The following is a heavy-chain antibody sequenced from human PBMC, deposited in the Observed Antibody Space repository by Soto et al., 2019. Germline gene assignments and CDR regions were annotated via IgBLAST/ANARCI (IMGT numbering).Heavy chain of an antibody. CDR2: IKNKANSYTT. V-gene: IGHV3-72*01. J-gene: IGHJ4*02. D-gene: IGHD6-25*01. CDR3: TRVRLGSGRSSDY. CDR1: GFTFSDHY. Sequence: EVQLVESGGGLVQPEGSLRLSCAASGFTFSDHYMDWVRQAPGTGLEWVGRIKNKANSYTTAYAAPVKGRFIIPRDDSKTSVFLQMNRLKADDTGVYYCTRVRLGSGRSSDYWGQGILVTVSS.